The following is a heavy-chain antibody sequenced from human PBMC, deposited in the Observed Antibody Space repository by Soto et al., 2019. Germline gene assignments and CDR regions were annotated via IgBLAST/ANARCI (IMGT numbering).Heavy chain of an antibody. D-gene: IGHD3-9*01. CDR2: IYSGGST. Sequence: EVQLVETGGGLIQPGGSLRLSCAASGFTVSSNYMSWVRQAPGKGLEWVSVIYSGGSTYYADSVKGRFTISRDNSKNTLYLKMNSLRAEDTAVYYGARDRGVRYFDWLMYWGQGTLVTVSS. J-gene: IGHJ4*02. CDR1: GFTVSSNY. CDR3: ARDRGVRYFDWLMY. V-gene: IGHV3-53*02.